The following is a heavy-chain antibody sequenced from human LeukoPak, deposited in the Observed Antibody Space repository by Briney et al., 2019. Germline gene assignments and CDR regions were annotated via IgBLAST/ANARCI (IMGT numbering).Heavy chain of an antibody. CDR2: MYYSGST. J-gene: IGHJ4*02. CDR3: ARTPATTWTNLFDY. V-gene: IGHV4-59*01. CDR1: GGSISTYY. D-gene: IGHD4-17*01. Sequence: PSETLSLTCTVSGGSISTYYWNWIRQSPGKGLEWIGYMYYSGSTNYNPSLKSRVTISVDTSKNESSLKLSSVTAADTAVYYCARTPATTWTNLFDYWGQGTLVTVSS.